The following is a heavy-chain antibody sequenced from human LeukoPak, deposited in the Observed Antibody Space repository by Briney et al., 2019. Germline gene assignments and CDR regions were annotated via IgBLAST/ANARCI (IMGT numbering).Heavy chain of an antibody. CDR2: ISTYNDNT. CDR1: GYTFTSYD. CDR3: ARIQSRIIAARPGNPAFDY. J-gene: IGHJ4*02. V-gene: IGHV1-18*01. Sequence: GASVKVSCKASGYTFTSYDISWVRQAPGQGLEWMGWISTYNDNTHYAQKLQGRVTMTTDTSTSTVYMELKSLRSDDTAVYYCARIQSRIIAARPGNPAFDYWGRGTLVTVPS. D-gene: IGHD6-6*01.